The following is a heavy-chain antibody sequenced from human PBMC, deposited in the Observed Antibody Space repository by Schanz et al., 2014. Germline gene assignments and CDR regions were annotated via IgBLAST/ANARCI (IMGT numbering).Heavy chain of an antibody. Sequence: QVHLVQSGAEVKRPGASVKVSCKASEYSFTSYSMHWVRQAPGQRLEWMGWINTGSGDTKYSQNFQGRVTITRDTSATTAYMELTNLRSEDTAVYYCARDRRFFDRDDLYYFDSWGQGTLVTVSS. CDR1: EYSFTSYS. CDR3: ARDRRFFDRDDLYYFDS. V-gene: IGHV1-3*04. J-gene: IGHJ4*02. CDR2: INTGSGDT. D-gene: IGHD3-3*01.